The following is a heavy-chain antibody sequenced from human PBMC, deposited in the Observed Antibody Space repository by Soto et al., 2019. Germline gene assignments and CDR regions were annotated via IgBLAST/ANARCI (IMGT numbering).Heavy chain of an antibody. CDR2: ISYDGTAK. CDR1: GFDFSYHG. V-gene: IGHV3-33*05. Sequence: GGSLRLSCAASGFDFSYHGMHWVRQAPGEGLEWVTVISYDGTAKYYKESVKGRFTTSRDNSKKTLYLQIDSLRVEDTAVYYCAXDEGRFLRNYFNYGIDVWGLGTTVTVSS. D-gene: IGHD3-3*01. J-gene: IGHJ6*02. CDR3: AXDEGRFLRNYFNYGIDV.